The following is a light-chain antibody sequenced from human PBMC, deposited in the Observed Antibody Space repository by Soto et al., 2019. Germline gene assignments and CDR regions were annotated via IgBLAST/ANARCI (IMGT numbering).Light chain of an antibody. J-gene: IGLJ1*01. CDR1: SSDVGGYNY. Sequence: QSVLTQPPSVSGSPGQSIAISCTGTSSDVGGYNYVSWYQHHPGKAPKLMIYDVSNRPSGVSNRFSGSKSGNTASLTISGLQDEDEADFYCSSYTSSSRISYVFGTGTKVTVL. CDR2: DVS. CDR3: SSYTSSSRISYV. V-gene: IGLV2-14*03.